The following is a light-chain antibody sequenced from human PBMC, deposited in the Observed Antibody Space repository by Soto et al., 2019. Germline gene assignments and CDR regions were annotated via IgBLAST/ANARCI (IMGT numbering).Light chain of an antibody. J-gene: IGKJ4*01. CDR2: GAS. V-gene: IGKV3-15*01. CDR3: QQYNNWPVTLT. Sequence: ETVMTQSPATLSVSPGERATLSCRASQSVSSNLAWYQQKPGQSPRLLIYGASTRATGIPARFSGSGSGTEFTLTISSLQSEDFAVYYCQQYNNWPVTLTFGGGTKVEIK. CDR1: QSVSSN.